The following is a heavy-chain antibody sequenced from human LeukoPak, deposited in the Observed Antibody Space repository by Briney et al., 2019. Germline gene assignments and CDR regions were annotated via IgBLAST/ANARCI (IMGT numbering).Heavy chain of an antibody. J-gene: IGHJ3*02. Sequence: GSLRLSCAASGFTASGNYMNWVRQAPGKGLEWVSVVYSDSRTYYADSVKGRFTISRDNSKNTLYLQMTSLRPEDTAVYHCARSDSSSTRRAFDTWGLGTMVSVSS. D-gene: IGHD6-6*01. CDR1: GFTASGNY. CDR3: ARSDSSSTRRAFDT. V-gene: IGHV3-66*02. CDR2: VYSDSRT.